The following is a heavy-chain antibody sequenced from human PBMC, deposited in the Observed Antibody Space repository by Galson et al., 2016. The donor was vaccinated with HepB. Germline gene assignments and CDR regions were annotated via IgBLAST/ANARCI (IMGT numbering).Heavy chain of an antibody. Sequence: SLRLSCAASGFAIINSSMTWVRLAPGRGLEWVSYTYGGGTTFYADSVKGRFTVSRDKSKNTLSLQMNSLRPEDSAIHYCARGWSLRGVPIPAATPFDYWGPGPLVTASS. CDR1: GFAIINSS. CDR2: TYGGGTT. CDR3: ARGWSLRGVPIPAATPFDY. V-gene: IGHV3-66*02. J-gene: IGHJ4*02. D-gene: IGHD2-2*01.